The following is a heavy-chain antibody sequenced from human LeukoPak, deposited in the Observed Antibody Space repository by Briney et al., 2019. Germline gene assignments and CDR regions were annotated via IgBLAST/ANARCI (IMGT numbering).Heavy chain of an antibody. D-gene: IGHD6-19*01. V-gene: IGHV3-9*01. CDR2: ISWNSGSI. CDR3: AKDRSGGWYVDAFDI. J-gene: IGHJ3*02. Sequence: GGSLRLSCAASGFTFDDYAMHWVRQAPGKGLEWVSGISWNSGSIGYADSVKGRFTISRDNAKNSLYLQMNSLRAEDTALYYCAKDRSGGWYVDAFDIWGQGTMVTVSS. CDR1: GFTFDDYA.